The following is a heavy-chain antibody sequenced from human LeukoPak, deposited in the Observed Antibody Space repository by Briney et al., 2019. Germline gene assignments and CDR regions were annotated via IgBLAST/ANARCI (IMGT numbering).Heavy chain of an antibody. J-gene: IGHJ4*02. V-gene: IGHV1-69*05. CDR2: IIPIFGTA. CDR3: ASQKGPGITMIVADLDY. D-gene: IGHD3-22*01. Sequence: GASVKVSCKASGGTFSSYAISWVRQAPGQGLEWMGRIIPIFGTANYAQKLQGRVTITTDESTSTAYMELSSLRSEDTAVYYCASQKGPGITMIVADLDYWGQGTLVTVSS. CDR1: GGTFSSYA.